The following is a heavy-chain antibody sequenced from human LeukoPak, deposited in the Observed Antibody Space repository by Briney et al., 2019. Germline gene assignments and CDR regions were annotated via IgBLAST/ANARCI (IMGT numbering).Heavy chain of an antibody. CDR1: GYTFTNYY. V-gene: IGHV1-46*01. D-gene: IGHD6-13*01. CDR3: ATYSTAATGYDN. CDR2: INPSGGST. J-gene: IGHJ4*02. Sequence: ASVKVSCKASGYTFTNYYIHWVRQAPGQGLGWMGIINPSGGSTSYAQRFQGRVIVTRDMSTSTIYMELSSLRSEDTAVYYCATYSTAATGYDNWGQGTLVTVSS.